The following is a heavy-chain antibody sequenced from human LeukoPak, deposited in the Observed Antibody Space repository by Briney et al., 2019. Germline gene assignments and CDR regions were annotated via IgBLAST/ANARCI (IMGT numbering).Heavy chain of an antibody. CDR2: INPTIGTA. Sequence: ASVKVSCKASGGTFSSYAISWVRQAPGQGLEWMGGINPTIGTADYAQKFQGRVTITADKSTSTDYMELSRLRSDDTAVYYCAREGGYSSGWYATDAFDIWGQGTMVTVSS. J-gene: IGHJ3*02. V-gene: IGHV1-69*06. CDR1: GGTFSSYA. D-gene: IGHD6-19*01. CDR3: AREGGYSSGWYATDAFDI.